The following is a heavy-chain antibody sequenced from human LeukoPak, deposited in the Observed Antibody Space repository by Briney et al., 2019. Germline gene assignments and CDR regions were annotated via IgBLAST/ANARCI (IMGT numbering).Heavy chain of an antibody. Sequence: GGSLRLSCAVSGFTFSNYAMTWVRQAPGRGLEGVTVISYDGSNGYYAGSVKGRFTISRDNSQNTLYVQMSSLRPEDTAVYYCVREVTSGSFDYWGQGTLVTVSS. J-gene: IGHJ4*02. CDR2: ISYDGSNG. CDR1: GFTFSNYA. V-gene: IGHV3-30*04. D-gene: IGHD1-26*01. CDR3: VREVTSGSFDY.